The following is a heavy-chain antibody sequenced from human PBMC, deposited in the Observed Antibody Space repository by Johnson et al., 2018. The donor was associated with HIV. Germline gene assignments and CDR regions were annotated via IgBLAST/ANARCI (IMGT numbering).Heavy chain of an antibody. CDR1: GFTFSSYA. CDR3: ARGGRSFDI. J-gene: IGHJ3*02. V-gene: IGHV3-30-3*01. Sequence: QEQLVESGGGVVQPGRSLRLSCGASGFTFSSYAMHWVRQAPGKGQEWVAVISYDGSNKYYADSVKGRFTISRDNSKNTLYLQMNSLRVEDTAVYYCARGGRSFDIWGQGTVVTVSS. CDR2: ISYDGSNK.